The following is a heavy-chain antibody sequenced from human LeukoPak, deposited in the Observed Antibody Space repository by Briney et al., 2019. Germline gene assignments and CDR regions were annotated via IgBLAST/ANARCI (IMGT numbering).Heavy chain of an antibody. CDR2: IYYSGST. CDR1: GGSISSSSYY. V-gene: IGHV4-39*01. Sequence: KSSETLSLTCTVSGGSISSSSYYWGWIRQPPGKGLEWIGSIYYSGSTYYNPSLKSRVTISVDTSENQFSLKLSSVTAADTAVYYCATSYSSSWLTYFQHWGQGTLVTVS. J-gene: IGHJ1*01. CDR3: ATSYSSSWLTYFQH. D-gene: IGHD6-13*01.